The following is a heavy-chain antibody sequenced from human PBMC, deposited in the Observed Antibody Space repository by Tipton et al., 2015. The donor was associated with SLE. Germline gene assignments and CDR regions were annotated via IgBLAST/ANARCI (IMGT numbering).Heavy chain of an antibody. CDR1: GYTFTNYA. V-gene: IGHV7-4-1*02. CDR2: IDTNTGNP. D-gene: IGHD4-17*01. Sequence: QSGAEVKKPGASVKVSCKASGYTFTNYAMNWVRQAPGQGLEWMGWIDTNTGNPTYAQGFTGRFVFSLDTSVSTAYLQISRLKAEDTAVYYCASDLTVSLGYWGQGTLVIVSS. J-gene: IGHJ4*02. CDR3: ASDLTVSLGY.